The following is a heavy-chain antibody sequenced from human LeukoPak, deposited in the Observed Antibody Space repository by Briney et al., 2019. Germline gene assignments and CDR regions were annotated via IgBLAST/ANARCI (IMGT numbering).Heavy chain of an antibody. CDR1: GFTFSSYW. CDR2: IKQDGSEK. CDR3: ARDHSYDYDWGSYEDV. J-gene: IGHJ6*04. Sequence: GGSLRLSCAASGFTFSSYWMSWVRQAPGKGLEWVANIKQDGSEKYYVDSVKGRFTISRDNAKNSLYLQMNSLRAEDTAVYYCARDHSYDYDWGSYEDVWGKGTTVTVSS. V-gene: IGHV3-7*01. D-gene: IGHD3-16*01.